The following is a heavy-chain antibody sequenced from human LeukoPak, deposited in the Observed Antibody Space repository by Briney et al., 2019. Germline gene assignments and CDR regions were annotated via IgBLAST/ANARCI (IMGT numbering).Heavy chain of an antibody. D-gene: IGHD1-14*01. CDR2: ISGGGGST. J-gene: IGHJ5*02. Sequence: HPGGSLRLSCAASGFTFSSYSMNWVRQAPGKGLEWVSGISGGGGSTYYADSVKGRFTISRDNSKNTLYLQMDSLRAEDTALYYCAKGSGINHYHWIDPWGQGTLVTVSS. CDR3: AKGSGINHYHWIDP. CDR1: GFTFSSYS. V-gene: IGHV3-23*01.